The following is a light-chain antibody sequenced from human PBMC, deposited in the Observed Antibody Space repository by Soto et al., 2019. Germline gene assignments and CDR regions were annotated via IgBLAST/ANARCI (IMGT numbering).Light chain of an antibody. J-gene: IGLJ3*02. CDR3: ASRDDSLSGVV. Sequence: QPVLTQPPSASGTPGQRVTISCSGGSSNIGNNYVYWYQHLPGTAPKLLMYKNNQRPSGVPDRFSGSKSGTSASLAIDGLRSEDEADYYCASRDDSLSGVVFGGGTKLTVL. CDR1: SSNIGNNY. V-gene: IGLV1-47*01. CDR2: KNN.